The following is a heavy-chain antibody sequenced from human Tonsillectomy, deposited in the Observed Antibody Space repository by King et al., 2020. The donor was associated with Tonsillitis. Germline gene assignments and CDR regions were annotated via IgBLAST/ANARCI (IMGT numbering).Heavy chain of an antibody. Sequence: VQLVESGGGSAQPGGSLRLSCAASGFTFSNYWMHWARQAPGKGREWVSRINPDGCYTNYVDPVKGRFTISRDNAKNTLYMQMNSLRAEDTALYYCVGEGFGELWGQGTLVTVSS. D-gene: IGHD3-10*01. CDR2: INPDGCYT. CDR3: VGEGFGEL. CDR1: GFTFSNYW. V-gene: IGHV3-74*01. J-gene: IGHJ4*02.